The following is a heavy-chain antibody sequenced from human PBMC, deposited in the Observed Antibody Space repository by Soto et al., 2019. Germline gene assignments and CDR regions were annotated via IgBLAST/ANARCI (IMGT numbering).Heavy chain of an antibody. CDR3: AREGRYYGSGSYYDRYDYYYGMDV. CDR2: ISAYNGNK. D-gene: IGHD3-10*01. Sequence: ASVKVSCKASGYTSTSYGISWVRQAPGQGPEWMGWISAYNGNKNYAQKLQGRVTMTTNTSTSTAYMELRSLRSDDTAVYYCAREGRYYGSGSYYDRYDYYYGMDVWGQGTTVTVS. J-gene: IGHJ6*02. V-gene: IGHV1-18*01. CDR1: GYTSTSYG.